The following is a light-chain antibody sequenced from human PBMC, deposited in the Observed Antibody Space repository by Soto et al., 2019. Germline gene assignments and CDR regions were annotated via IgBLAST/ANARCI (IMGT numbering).Light chain of an antibody. CDR1: QSVSSSY. CDR2: GAS. V-gene: IGKV3-20*01. J-gene: IGKJ1*01. CDR3: QQYGSSGT. Sequence: EIVLTQSPGTLSLSPGERATLSCRASQSVSSSYLAWYHQKPGQAPRLLIFGASTRATGIPARFSGSGSGTEFTLTISSLQSEDFAVYYCQQYGSSGTFGQGTKVDIK.